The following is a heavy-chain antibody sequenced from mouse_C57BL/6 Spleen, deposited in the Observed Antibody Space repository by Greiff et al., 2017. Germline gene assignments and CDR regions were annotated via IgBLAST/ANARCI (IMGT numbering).Heavy chain of an antibody. Sequence: QVQLQQPGTELVKPGASVKLSCTASGYTFTSYWMHWVKQRPGQGLEWFGNSKPSHGGTNYNEKFKSKATLTVDKSSSTAYMQLSSLTSEASAVYYCARSRGTVVYFDYWGQGTTLTVSS. V-gene: IGHV1-53*01. CDR3: ARSRGTVVYFDY. D-gene: IGHD1-1*01. CDR2: SKPSHGGT. CDR1: GYTFTSYW. J-gene: IGHJ2*01.